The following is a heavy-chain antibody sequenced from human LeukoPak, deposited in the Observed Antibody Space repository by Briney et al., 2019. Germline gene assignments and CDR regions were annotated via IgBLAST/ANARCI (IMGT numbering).Heavy chain of an antibody. V-gene: IGHV3-30*04. CDR1: GFTFSSYA. J-gene: IGHJ5*02. CDR2: ISYDGSNK. Sequence: PGGSLRLSCAASGFTFSSYAMHWVRQAPGKGLEWVAVISYDGSNKYYADSVKGRFTISRDNSKNTLYLQMNSLRAEDTAVYYCARDQVVTTRNWFDPWGQGTLVTVSS. CDR3: ARDQVVTTRNWFDP. D-gene: IGHD2-21*02.